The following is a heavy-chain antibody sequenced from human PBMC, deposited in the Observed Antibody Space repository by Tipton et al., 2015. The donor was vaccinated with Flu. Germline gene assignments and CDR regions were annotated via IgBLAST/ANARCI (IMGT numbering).Heavy chain of an antibody. CDR2: MNYVGNT. CDR1: GYSISSGFY. V-gene: IGHV4-38-2*01. Sequence: TLSLTCAVSGYSISSGFYWSWLRQPPGKGLEWIGSMNYVGNTKYNPSLKSRVTISGDTSKNQFSLKLSSVTAADTAVYSCATLRFLEWSPARTLDYWGQGTLVTVSS. J-gene: IGHJ4*02. D-gene: IGHD3-3*01. CDR3: ATLRFLEWSPARTLDY.